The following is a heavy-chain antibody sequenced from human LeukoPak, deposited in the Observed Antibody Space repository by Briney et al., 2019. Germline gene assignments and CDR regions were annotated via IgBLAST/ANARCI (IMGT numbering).Heavy chain of an antibody. CDR2: ISGSGGST. D-gene: IGHD2-2*02. CDR3: AKDFMGYCSSTSCYSWVFDS. J-gene: IGHJ4*02. CDR1: GFTFSSYA. V-gene: IGHV3-23*01. Sequence: PGGSLRLSCAASGFTFSSYAMSWVRQAPGKGLEGVSAISGSGGSTYYADSVKGRFTISRDNSKNTLYLQMNSLRAEDTAVYYCAKDFMGYCSSTSCYSWVFDSWGQGTLVTVSS.